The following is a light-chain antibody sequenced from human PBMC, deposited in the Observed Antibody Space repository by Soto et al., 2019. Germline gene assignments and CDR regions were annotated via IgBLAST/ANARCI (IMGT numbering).Light chain of an antibody. Sequence: DIQMTQSPSTLSASVRDRVTITCRASQSIGVWLAWYQQKPGRAPKLLIYDASTLQRGVPSRFSGSGSGTEFTLNISSLQPEDFATYYCQQYDISSGTFGQGTKVDI. V-gene: IGKV1-5*01. CDR2: DAS. CDR3: QQYDISSGT. J-gene: IGKJ1*01. CDR1: QSIGVW.